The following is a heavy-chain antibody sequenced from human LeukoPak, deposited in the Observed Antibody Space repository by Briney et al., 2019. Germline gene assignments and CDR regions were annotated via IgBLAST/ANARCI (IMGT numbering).Heavy chain of an antibody. Sequence: GGSLRLSCAASGFTFSNYWMSWVRQTPGKGLESVANIKPDGSDKYYVDSVKGRFTISRDNAKNSLYLQINSLRADDTAVYYCARAIAAAYDAFDIWGQGTMVTVSS. V-gene: IGHV3-7*01. J-gene: IGHJ3*02. CDR3: ARAIAAAYDAFDI. CDR1: GFTFSNYW. D-gene: IGHD6-13*01. CDR2: IKPDGSDK.